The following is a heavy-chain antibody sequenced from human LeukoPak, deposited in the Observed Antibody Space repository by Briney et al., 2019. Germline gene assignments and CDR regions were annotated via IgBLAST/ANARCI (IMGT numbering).Heavy chain of an antibody. V-gene: IGHV1-2*02. J-gene: IGHJ5*02. CDR3: ARDESSVGHPGGNWFDP. D-gene: IGHD3-10*01. CDR1: GYIFTDYY. CDR2: INPNGGGI. Sequence: ASVKVSCTASGYIFTDYYIHWVRQAPGRGLEWMGFINPNGGGIHYSQKCRGRVTMTRDTSINTIYMELTSLRSDDTAVYYCARDESSVGHPGGNWFDPWGQGTLVTVSS.